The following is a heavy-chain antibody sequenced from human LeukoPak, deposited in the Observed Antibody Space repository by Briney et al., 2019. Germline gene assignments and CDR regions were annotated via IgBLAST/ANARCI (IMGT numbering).Heavy chain of an antibody. D-gene: IGHD6-6*01. J-gene: IGHJ5*02. CDR1: GFSLSTSGVD. V-gene: IGHV2-5*01. CDR2: IYWNDDK. Sequence: TGPTLVNPTQTLTLTCTFSGFSLSTSGVDVGWIRQPPGKALEWLALIYWNDDKRYSPSLKSRLTITKDTSKNQVVLTMTNMDPVDTATYYCAHKESIAAGFDPWGQGNLVTVSS. CDR3: AHKESIAAGFDP.